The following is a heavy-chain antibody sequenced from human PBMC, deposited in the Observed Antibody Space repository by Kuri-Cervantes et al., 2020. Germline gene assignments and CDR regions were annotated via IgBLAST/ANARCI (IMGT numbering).Heavy chain of an antibody. CDR1: GGSISSYY. J-gene: IGHJ4*02. V-gene: IGHV4-38-2*02. CDR3: ASRDLGWAIDY. CDR2: IYHSGST. Sequence: SETLSLTCTVSGGSISSYYWGWIRQPPGKGLEWIGSIYHSGSTYYNPSLKSRVTISVDTSKNQFSLKLSSVTAADTAVYYCASRDLGWAIDYWGQGTLVTVSS. D-gene: IGHD6-19*01.